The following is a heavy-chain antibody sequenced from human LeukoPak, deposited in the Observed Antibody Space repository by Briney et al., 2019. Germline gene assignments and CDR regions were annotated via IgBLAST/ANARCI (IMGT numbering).Heavy chain of an antibody. Sequence: GGSLRLSCAASGFTFSSYEMNWVRQAPGKGLEWVSYISSSGSAIYYADSVKGRFTISRDNAKNSLYLQMNSLRAEDTAVYYCAGIAVAGTAYFDYWGEGGLVTVCS. CDR3: AGIAVAGTAYFDY. J-gene: IGHJ4*02. CDR1: GFTFSSYE. D-gene: IGHD6-19*01. V-gene: IGHV3-48*03. CDR2: ISSSGSAI.